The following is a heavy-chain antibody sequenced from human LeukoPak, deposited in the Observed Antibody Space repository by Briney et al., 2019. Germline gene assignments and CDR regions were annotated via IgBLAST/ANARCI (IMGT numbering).Heavy chain of an antibody. CDR3: ARGPNSNWSGLDF. CDR1: GFSFSGHW. Sequence: GGSLRLSCTASGFSFSGHWMHWARHLPGKGLVWVSRISPTGSTTSYADSVKGRFTVSRDNAKNTLYLQVNNLKAEDTAVYYCARGPNSNWSGLDFWGQGTLLTVSS. CDR2: ISPTGSTT. J-gene: IGHJ4*02. D-gene: IGHD6-6*01. V-gene: IGHV3-74*01.